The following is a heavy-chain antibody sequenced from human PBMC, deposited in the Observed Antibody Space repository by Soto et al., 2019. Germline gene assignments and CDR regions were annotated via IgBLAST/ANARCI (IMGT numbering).Heavy chain of an antibody. CDR1: GGTFSSYA. V-gene: IGHV1-69*13. CDR2: IIPIFGTA. CDR3: ARESRVVVASNDDFDI. J-gene: IGHJ3*02. D-gene: IGHD3-22*01. Sequence: AVKVPCKASGGTFSSYAISWVRQAPGQGLEWMGGIIPIFGTANYAQKFQGRVTITADESTSTAYMELSSLRSEDTAVYYCARESRVVVASNDDFDIWGQGTMVTVSS.